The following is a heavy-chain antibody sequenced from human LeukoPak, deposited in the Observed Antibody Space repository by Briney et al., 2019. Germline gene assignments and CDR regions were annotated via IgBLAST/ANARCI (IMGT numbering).Heavy chain of an antibody. D-gene: IGHD6-13*01. CDR3: ARRASSSGTRLRYFDY. V-gene: IGHV4-61*02. CDR2: IYTSGST. Sequence: SETLSLTCTVSGGSISSGSYYWSWIRQPAGKGLEWIGRIYTSGSTNYNPSLKSRVTISVDTSKNQFSLKLSSVTAADTAVYYCARRASSSGTRLRYFDYWGQGTLVTVSS. J-gene: IGHJ4*02. CDR1: GGSISSGSYY.